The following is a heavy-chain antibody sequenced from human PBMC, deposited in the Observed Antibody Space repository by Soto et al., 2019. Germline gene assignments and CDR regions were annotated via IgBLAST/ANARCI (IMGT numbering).Heavy chain of an antibody. CDR2: ISGSSTYI. J-gene: IGHJ4*02. Sequence: PGGSLRLSCAASGFTFSSYAMHWVRQAPGKGLEWVSSISGSSTYIYYADSVKGRFTISRDNAKNSLSLQMNSLRAEDTAVYFCARDPIPVPMYYFDYWGQGSLVTVSS. CDR1: GFTFSSYA. D-gene: IGHD6-19*01. CDR3: ARDPIPVPMYYFDY. V-gene: IGHV3-21*01.